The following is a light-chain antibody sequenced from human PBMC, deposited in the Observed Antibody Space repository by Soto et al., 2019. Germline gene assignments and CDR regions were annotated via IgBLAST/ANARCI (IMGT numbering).Light chain of an antibody. CDR3: QQYSSWPLT. Sequence: EIVMTQSPDTLSVSPGEGGTLSCRASQSVSRNVAWYQQKPGQAPRLLIYGGSTRVTGIPARFSGSGSGTEFTLTISSLQSEDFAVYYCQQYSSWPLTFGGGTKVEIK. J-gene: IGKJ4*01. CDR1: QSVSRN. V-gene: IGKV3-15*01. CDR2: GGS.